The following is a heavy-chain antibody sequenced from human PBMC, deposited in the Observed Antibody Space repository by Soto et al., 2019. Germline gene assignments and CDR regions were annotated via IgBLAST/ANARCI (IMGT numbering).Heavy chain of an antibody. V-gene: IGHV1-18*01. D-gene: IGHD2-15*01. J-gene: IGHJ5*02. CDR1: GYTFTSYG. CDR3: ARDAGYCSGGSCYSNWFDP. CDR2: ISAYNGNT. Sequence: QVQLVQSGAEVKKPGASVKVSCKASGYTFTSYGISWVRQAPGQGLEWMGWISAYNGNTNYAQKLQGSVTMTTDTSTSTAYMELRSLRSDDTAVYYCARDAGYCSGGSCYSNWFDPWGQGTLVTVSS.